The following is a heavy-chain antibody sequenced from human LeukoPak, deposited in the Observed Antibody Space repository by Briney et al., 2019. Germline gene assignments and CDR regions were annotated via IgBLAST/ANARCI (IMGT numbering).Heavy chain of an antibody. D-gene: IGHD2-15*01. V-gene: IGHV4-59*08. Sequence: SETLSLTCTVSGGSIRSYYWSWIRQPPGKGLEWIGYIYYSGSTNYNPSLKSRVTISVDTSKNQFSLKLSSVTAADTAVYYCAAYGGGRDYFDYWGQGTLVTVSS. J-gene: IGHJ4*02. CDR3: AAYGGGRDYFDY. CDR2: IYYSGST. CDR1: GGSIRSYY.